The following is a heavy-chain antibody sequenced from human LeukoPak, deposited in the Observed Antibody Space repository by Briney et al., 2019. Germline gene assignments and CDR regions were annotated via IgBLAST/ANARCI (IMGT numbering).Heavy chain of an antibody. D-gene: IGHD3-10*01. J-gene: IGHJ4*02. V-gene: IGHV3-30*02. CDR3: ARSYGQI. CDR2: TRYDESLK. CDR1: GFTFSHYG. Sequence: GGSLRLSCAASGFTFSHYGMHWARQAPGKWLEWEAFTRYDESLKYYAGSVRGRFTISRDNAKNSLYLQMNSLRAEDSAVYYCARSYGQIWGQGTLVTVSS.